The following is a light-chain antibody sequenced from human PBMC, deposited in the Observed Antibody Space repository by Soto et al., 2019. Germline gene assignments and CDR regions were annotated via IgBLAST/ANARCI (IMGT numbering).Light chain of an antibody. V-gene: IGKV1-6*01. CDR2: SAS. CDR3: LQENNYPLT. CDR1: QGVRDY. Sequence: IQMTQSQSSLSASVGDRVTITCRARQGVRDYVGWYQQKPGKAPKLLIYSASTLQSGVPSRFSVSGSCTDFTLTISGLQPEAFATYYCLQENNYPLTFGGGNKVESK. J-gene: IGKJ4*01.